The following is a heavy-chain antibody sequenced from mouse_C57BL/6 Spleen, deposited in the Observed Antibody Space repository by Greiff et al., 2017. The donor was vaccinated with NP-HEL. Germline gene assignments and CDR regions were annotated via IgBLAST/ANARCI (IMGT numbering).Heavy chain of an antibody. V-gene: IGHV1-55*01. CDR2: IYPGSGST. Sequence: QVQLQQSGAELVKPGASVKMSCKASGYTFTSYWITWVKQRPGQGLEWIGDIYPGSGSTNYNEKFKSKATLTVDTSSSTAYMQLSSLTSEDSAVYYCARGGYDDYAMDYWGQGTSVTVSS. D-gene: IGHD2-2*01. CDR1: GYTFTSYW. CDR3: ARGGYDDYAMDY. J-gene: IGHJ4*01.